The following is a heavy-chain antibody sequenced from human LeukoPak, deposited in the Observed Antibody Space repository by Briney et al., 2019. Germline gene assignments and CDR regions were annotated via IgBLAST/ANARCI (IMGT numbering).Heavy chain of an antibody. V-gene: IGHV1-18*01. J-gene: IGHJ4*02. CDR3: AREVVGLFGSGSYLDY. D-gene: IGHD3-10*01. CDR1: GYTFTSYG. Sequence: GASVTVSCKASGYTFTSYGISWVRQAPGQGLEWMGWISAYNGNTNYAQKLQGRVTMTTDTSTTTAYMELRSLRSDDTAVYYCAREVVGLFGSGSYLDYWGQGTLVTVSS. CDR2: ISAYNGNT.